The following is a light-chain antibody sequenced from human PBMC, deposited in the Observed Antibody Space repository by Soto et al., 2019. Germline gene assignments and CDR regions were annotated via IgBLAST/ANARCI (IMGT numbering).Light chain of an antibody. J-gene: IGKJ4*01. CDR2: GAS. CDR3: QLYGSSLT. Sequence: EIVLTQSPGTLSLSPGERATLSCRASQSVSSSYLVWYQQKPGQAPRLLIYGASSRATGVPDRFSGSGSGTDFTLTTSRLETEDFAVYYCQLYGSSLTVGGGTKVDSK. CDR1: QSVSSSY. V-gene: IGKV3-20*01.